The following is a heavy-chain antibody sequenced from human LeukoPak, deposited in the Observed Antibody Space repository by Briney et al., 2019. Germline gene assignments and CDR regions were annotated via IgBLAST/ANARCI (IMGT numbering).Heavy chain of an antibody. CDR2: ISGTSYYI. Sequence: GGSLRLSCAASGFSFSAYGMNWVRQAPGKGPEWVSSISGTSYYIYYADSVKGRFTISRDNARNSVYLQMTSLRADDTAVYYCARDTRELWGQGTLVIVSS. CDR1: GFSFSAYG. J-gene: IGHJ4*02. CDR3: ARDTREL. V-gene: IGHV3-21*03.